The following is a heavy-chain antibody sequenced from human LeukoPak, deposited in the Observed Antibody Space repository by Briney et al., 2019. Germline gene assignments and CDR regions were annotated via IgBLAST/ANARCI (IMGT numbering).Heavy chain of an antibody. Sequence: SETLSLTCTVSGGSITGYYWSWIRQPPGKGLECIGYIYYSGGTNYNPSLKSRVTISVDASKNQFSLKLSSVTAADTAVYYCARALTNVDNARPYSSSGSLGFGYWGQGTLVTVSS. D-gene: IGHD3-10*01. J-gene: IGHJ4*02. CDR1: GGSITGYY. CDR2: IYYSGGT. V-gene: IGHV4-59*12. CDR3: ARALTNVDNARPYSSSGSLGFGY.